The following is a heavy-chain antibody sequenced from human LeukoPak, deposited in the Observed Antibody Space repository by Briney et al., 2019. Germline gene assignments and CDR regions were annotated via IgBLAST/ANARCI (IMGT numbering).Heavy chain of an antibody. CDR2: IWYDGSNK. J-gene: IGHJ4*02. V-gene: IGHV3-33*01. CDR1: GFTFSSYG. Sequence: GGSLRLSCAASGFTFSSYGMHWVRQAPGKGLEWVAVIWYDGSNKYYADSVKGRFTISRDNSKNTLYLQMNSLRAEDTAVYYCARDRSGYCSGGSCYFDYWGQGTLVTVSS. D-gene: IGHD2-15*01. CDR3: ARDRSGYCSGGSCYFDY.